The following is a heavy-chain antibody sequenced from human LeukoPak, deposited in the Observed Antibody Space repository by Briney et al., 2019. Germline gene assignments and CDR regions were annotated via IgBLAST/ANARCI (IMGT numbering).Heavy chain of an antibody. CDR3: ARDQDGDYVGDAFDI. J-gene: IGHJ3*02. Sequence: ASVKVSCKASGYTFTSYDINWVRQATGQGLEWMGWMNPNSGNTGYAQKFQGRVTMTRNTSISTAYMELRSLRSDDTAVYYCARDQDGDYVGDAFDIWGQGTMVTVSS. CDR2: MNPNSGNT. V-gene: IGHV1-8*01. CDR1: GYTFTSYD. D-gene: IGHD4-17*01.